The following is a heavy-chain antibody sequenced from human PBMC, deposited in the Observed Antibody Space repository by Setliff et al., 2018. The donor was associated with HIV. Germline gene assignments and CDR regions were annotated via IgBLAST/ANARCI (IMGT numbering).Heavy chain of an antibody. V-gene: IGHV3-23*01. CDR2: ISGSGGTT. Sequence: GGSLRLSCAASGFTFSTYAMSWVRQAPGKGLEWVSAISGSGGTTYYADSVKGRFTISRDNSEKSLYLQMDSLRAEDTAVYYCARRKSAYSGLDVWGQGTTVTVSS. CDR1: GFTFSTYA. J-gene: IGHJ6*02. CDR3: ARRKSAYSGLDV.